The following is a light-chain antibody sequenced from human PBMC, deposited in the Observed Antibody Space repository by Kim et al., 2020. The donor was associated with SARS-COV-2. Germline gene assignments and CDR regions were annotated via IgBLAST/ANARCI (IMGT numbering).Light chain of an antibody. J-gene: IGKJ4*01. Sequence: DIVMTQSPDSLAVSLGERATINCKSSQSVLYSSKNKNYLTWYQQKPGQPPKLLIYGASTRESGVPDRFSGSGSGTDFTLTISSLQAEDVAVYYCQQYYSTPLTFGGGTKVEI. V-gene: IGKV4-1*01. CDR3: QQYYSTPLT. CDR1: QSVLYSSKNKNY. CDR2: GAS.